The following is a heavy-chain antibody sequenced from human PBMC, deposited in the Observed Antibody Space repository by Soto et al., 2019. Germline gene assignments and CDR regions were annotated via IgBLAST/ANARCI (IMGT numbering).Heavy chain of an antibody. CDR3: ARIYPPGIAAAGTFWGPLQYYYYYYMDV. D-gene: IGHD6-13*01. Sequence: PSETLSLTCTVSGGSISSYYWSWIRQPPGKGLEWIGYIYYSGSTNYNPSLKSRVTISVDTSKNQFSLKLSSVTAADTAVYYCARIYPPGIAAAGTFWGPLQYYYYYYMDVWGKGTTVTVSS. V-gene: IGHV4-59*08. CDR2: IYYSGST. CDR1: GGSISSYY. J-gene: IGHJ6*03.